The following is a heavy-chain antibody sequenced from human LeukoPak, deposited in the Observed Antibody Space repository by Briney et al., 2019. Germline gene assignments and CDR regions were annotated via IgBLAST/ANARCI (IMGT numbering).Heavy chain of an antibody. CDR2: INSDGSST. Sequence: GGSLRLSCAASGFTFSSYWMHWVRRAPGKGLVWVSRINSDGSSTSYADSVKGRFTISRDNAKNTLYLQMNSLRAEDTAVYYCARDPTWWLLRNWYFDLWGRGTLVTVSS. CDR3: ARDPTWWLLRNWYFDL. V-gene: IGHV3-74*01. CDR1: GFTFSSYW. D-gene: IGHD3-22*01. J-gene: IGHJ2*01.